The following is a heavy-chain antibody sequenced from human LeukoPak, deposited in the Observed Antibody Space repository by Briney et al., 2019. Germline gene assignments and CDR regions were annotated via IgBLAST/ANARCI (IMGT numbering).Heavy chain of an antibody. D-gene: IGHD5-12*01. CDR2: ISYDGKNM. CDR3: ARAMVSGYDRSPLCH. V-gene: IGHV3-30*03. Sequence: LPGRSLRLSCAASGFTFSSYGMHWVRQAPGKGLEWVAVISYDGKNMYYADSVKGRFTISRDNAKNSLYLQMNSLRAEDTAVYYCARAMVSGYDRSPLCHWGQGALVTVSS. J-gene: IGHJ4*02. CDR1: GFTFSSYG.